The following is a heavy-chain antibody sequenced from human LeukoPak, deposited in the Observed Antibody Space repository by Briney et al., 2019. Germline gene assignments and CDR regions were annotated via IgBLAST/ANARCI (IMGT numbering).Heavy chain of an antibody. CDR1: GFTFSSYA. V-gene: IGHV3-23*01. CDR3: AKHLQGSDGMDV. J-gene: IGHJ6*02. CDR2: ISGSGGST. Sequence: GRSLRLSCAASGFTFSSYAMSWVRQAPGKGLEWVSAISGSGGSTYYADSVKGRFTISRDNSKNTLYLQMNSLRAEDTAVYYCAKHLQGSDGMDVWGQGTTVTVSS.